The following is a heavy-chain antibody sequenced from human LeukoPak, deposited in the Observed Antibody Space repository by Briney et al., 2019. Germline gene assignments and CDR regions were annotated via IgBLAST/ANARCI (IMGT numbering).Heavy chain of an antibody. Sequence: QPGGSLRLSCVASGFTFSNYGIHWVRQAPGKGLDWVAFIRYDGSDKYYADSVKGRFTISRDNSKNTLYLQMNSLRAEDTAVYYCAKELGWLVGPLDIWGQGMMVTVSS. V-gene: IGHV3-30*02. D-gene: IGHD6-19*01. CDR1: GFTFSNYG. CDR2: IRYDGSDK. J-gene: IGHJ3*02. CDR3: AKELGWLVGPLDI.